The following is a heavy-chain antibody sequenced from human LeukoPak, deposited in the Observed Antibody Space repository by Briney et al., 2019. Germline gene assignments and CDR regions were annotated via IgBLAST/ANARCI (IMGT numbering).Heavy chain of an antibody. D-gene: IGHD1-26*01. V-gene: IGHV3-33*01. CDR2: IWYDGSNK. Sequence: PGRSLRLSCAASGFTFSSYGMHWVRQAPGKGLEWVAVIWYDGSNKYYADSVRGRFTISRDNSKNTLYLLMNSLRAEDTAVYYCARGGSSQRYFDYWGQGTLVTVSS. J-gene: IGHJ4*02. CDR1: GFTFSSYG. CDR3: ARGGSSQRYFDY.